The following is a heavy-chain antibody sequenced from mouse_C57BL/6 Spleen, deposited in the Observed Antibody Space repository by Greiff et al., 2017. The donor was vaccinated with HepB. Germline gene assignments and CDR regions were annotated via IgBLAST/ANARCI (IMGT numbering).Heavy chain of an antibody. Sequence: QVQLKQPGAELVKPGASVKMSCKASGYTFTSYWITWVKQRPGQGLEWIGDIYPGSGSTNYNEKFKSKATLTVDTSSSTAYMQLSSLTSEDSAVYYCARHGRRPLYYFDYWGQGTTLTVSS. J-gene: IGHJ2*01. V-gene: IGHV1-55*01. CDR2: IYPGSGST. CDR3: ARHGRRPLYYFDY. D-gene: IGHD1-1*01. CDR1: GYTFTSYW.